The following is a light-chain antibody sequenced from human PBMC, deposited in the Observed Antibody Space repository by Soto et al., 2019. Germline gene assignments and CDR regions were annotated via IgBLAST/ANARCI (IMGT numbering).Light chain of an antibody. V-gene: IGLV1-40*01. CDR1: SSNIGAGYD. CDR3: SSYAGSNNLV. J-gene: IGLJ2*01. CDR2: ANS. Sequence: QSVLTQPPSVSGAPGQRVTISCSGSSSNIGAGYDVQWYRQFPGTAPKLIIYANSDRPSGVPDRFSGSKSGNTASLTVSGLQAEDEANYYCSSYAGSNNLVFGGGTKLTVL.